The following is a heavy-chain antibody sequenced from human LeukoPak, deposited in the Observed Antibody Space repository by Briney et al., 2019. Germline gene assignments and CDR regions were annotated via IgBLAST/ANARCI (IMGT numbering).Heavy chain of an antibody. J-gene: IGHJ3*02. Sequence: GGSLRLSCAASGFTFSSYAMSWVRGARGKGLKWVSAISASGGSTNYADSVKGRFTISRDNSKNTLYLQMNSLRAEDTAVYYCAKDQRPYYYDSSGYSYAFDIWGQGTMVTVSS. CDR1: GFTFSSYA. CDR2: ISASGGST. D-gene: IGHD3-22*01. V-gene: IGHV3-23*01. CDR3: AKDQRPYYYDSSGYSYAFDI.